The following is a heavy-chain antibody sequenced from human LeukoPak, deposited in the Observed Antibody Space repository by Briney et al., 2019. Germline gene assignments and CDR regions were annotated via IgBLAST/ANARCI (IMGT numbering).Heavy chain of an antibody. J-gene: IGHJ3*02. CDR2: ISYDGSNK. CDR1: GFTFSSYA. D-gene: IGHD5-18*01. V-gene: IGHV3-30*01. Sequence: GGSLRPSCAASGFTFSSYAMHWVRQAPGKGLEWVAVISYDGSNKYYADSVKGRFTISRDNSKNTLYLQMNSLRAEDTAVYYCASVDTAMAKTLRDDAFDIWGQGTMVTVSS. CDR3: ASVDTAMAKTLRDDAFDI.